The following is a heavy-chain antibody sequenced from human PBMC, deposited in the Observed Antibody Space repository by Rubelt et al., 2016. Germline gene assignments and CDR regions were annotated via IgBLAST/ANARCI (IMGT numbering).Heavy chain of an antibody. J-gene: IGHJ4*02. V-gene: IGHV1-3*01. CDR3: ARANHGDYEDY. Sequence: QVQLVQSGAEVKKPGASVKVSCKVSGYTLTELSMHWVRQAPGKGLEWMGWIDAGNGDTKYSQKLKDRVSSTRDASANTAYMELSSLRSEDTAVYYCARANHGDYEDYWGQGTLVTVSS. CDR1: GYTLTELS. CDR2: IDAGNGDT. D-gene: IGHD4-17*01.